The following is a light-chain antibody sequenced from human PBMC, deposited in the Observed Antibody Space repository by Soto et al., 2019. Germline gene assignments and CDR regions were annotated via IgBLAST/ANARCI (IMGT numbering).Light chain of an antibody. Sequence: ILLTQSPSSLSASVGDRVTITCRASQGIDTSLAWYQQKPGKAPKLLIYAASNFQSGVPSRFSGSGSGTHFPLPLSNLPAENFSTLYCQQLHGYPITFGQGTRLEI. V-gene: IGKV1-9*01. CDR2: AAS. CDR1: QGIDTS. J-gene: IGKJ5*01. CDR3: QQLHGYPIT.